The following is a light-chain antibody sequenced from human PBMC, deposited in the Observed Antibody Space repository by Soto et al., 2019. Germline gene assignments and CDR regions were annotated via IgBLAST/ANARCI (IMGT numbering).Light chain of an antibody. V-gene: IGKV2-28*01. Sequence: DIVMTQSPLSLPVTPGESASIPCRSSQSLLHRNGHNYLNWYLQKPGQSPQLLIYLGSSRASGVPDRFRGSGSGTDFTLKISRVEAEEVEVYYCTQGLQIPCTFVQGTKVEI. J-gene: IGKJ1*01. CDR1: QSLLHRNGHNY. CDR2: LGS. CDR3: TQGLQIPCT.